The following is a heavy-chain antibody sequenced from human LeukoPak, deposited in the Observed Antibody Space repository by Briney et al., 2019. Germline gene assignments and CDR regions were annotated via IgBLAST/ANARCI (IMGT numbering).Heavy chain of an antibody. Sequence: PGGSLRLSCAASGFTFSSYWMHWVRQAPGKGLEWVSAISGSGGSTYYADSVKGRFTISRDNSKNTLYLQMNSLRAEDTAVYYCAKDRLGEFDYWGQGTLVTVSS. D-gene: IGHD3-10*01. J-gene: IGHJ4*02. V-gene: IGHV3-23*01. CDR2: ISGSGGST. CDR1: GFTFSSYW. CDR3: AKDRLGEFDY.